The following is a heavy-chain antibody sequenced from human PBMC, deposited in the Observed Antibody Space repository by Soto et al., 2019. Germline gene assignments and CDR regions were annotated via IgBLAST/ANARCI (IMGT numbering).Heavy chain of an antibody. Sequence: SETLSLTCSVSGGSINSGDYYCNWIRQPPGKGLEWIGYIYYDGSTYYNLSLKRRVTMSMDTSKTQFSLMLESVTATDTAVYYCARHGFGSLHGLVDVWGQGTTVTVS. J-gene: IGHJ6*02. CDR3: ARHGFGSLHGLVDV. V-gene: IGHV4-30-4*01. CDR1: GGSINSGDYY. CDR2: IYYDGST. D-gene: IGHD3-10*01.